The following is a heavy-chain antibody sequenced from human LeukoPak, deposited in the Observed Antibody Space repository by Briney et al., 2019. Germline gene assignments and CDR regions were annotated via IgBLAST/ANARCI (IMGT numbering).Heavy chain of an antibody. J-gene: IGHJ4*02. CDR3: AKPHSGYTSLDF. CDR2: ISGSGGRT. D-gene: IGHD3-22*01. CDR1: GFTFSSYA. Sequence: GGSLRLSCAASGFTFSSYAMSWVRQVPGKGLEWVSSISGSGGRTYYADSVKGRFTISRDNTKHTLYLQVNSLRADDTALYYCAKPHSGYTSLDFWGQGTLVTVSS. V-gene: IGHV3-23*01.